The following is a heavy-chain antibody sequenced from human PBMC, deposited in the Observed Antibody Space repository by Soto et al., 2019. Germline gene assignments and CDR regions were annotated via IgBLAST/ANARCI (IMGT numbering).Heavy chain of an antibody. V-gene: IGHV3-15*01. CDR1: GFTFSNAW. CDR3: TTVSRADYYYYYYMDV. CDR2: IKSKTDGGTT. J-gene: IGHJ6*03. Sequence: GGSLRLSCAASGFTFSNAWMSWVRQAPGKGLEWVGRIKSKTDGGTTDYAAPVKGRFTISRDDSKNTLYLQMNSLKTEDTAVYYCTTVSRADYYYYYYMDVWGKGTTVTVSS.